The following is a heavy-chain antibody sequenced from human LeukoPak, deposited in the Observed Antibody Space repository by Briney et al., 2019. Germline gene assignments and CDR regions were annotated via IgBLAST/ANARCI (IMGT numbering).Heavy chain of an antibody. CDR2: INPNSGGT. CDR3: ARDAMYNWNPSGWFDP. V-gene: IGHV1-2*02. CDR1: GYTFTGYY. D-gene: IGHD1-20*01. J-gene: IGHJ5*02. Sequence: ASVKVSCKASGYTFTGYYMHWVRQAPGQGLEWMGWINPNSGGTNYAQKFQGRVTMTRDTSISTAYMELSRLRSDDTAVYYCARDAMYNWNPSGWFDPWGQGTLATVSS.